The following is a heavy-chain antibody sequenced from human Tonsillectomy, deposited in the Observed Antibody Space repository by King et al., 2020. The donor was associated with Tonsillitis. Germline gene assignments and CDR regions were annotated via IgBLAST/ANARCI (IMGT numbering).Heavy chain of an antibody. J-gene: IGHJ1*01. CDR2: IYHSGST. Sequence: QLQESGSGLVKPSQTLSLTCAVSGGSISSGGYSWSWIRQPPGKGLEWIGYIYHSGSTYYNPSLKSRVTISVDRTKNQFSLKLSSVTAADTAVYYCARPGSRYDILTGYYPEYCQHWGQGTLVTVSS. CDR1: GGSISSGGYS. D-gene: IGHD3-9*01. V-gene: IGHV4-30-2*01. CDR3: ARPGSRYDILTGYYPEYCQH.